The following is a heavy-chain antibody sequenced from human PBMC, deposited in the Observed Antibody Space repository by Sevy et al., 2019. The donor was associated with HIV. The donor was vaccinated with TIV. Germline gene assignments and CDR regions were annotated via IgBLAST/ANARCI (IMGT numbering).Heavy chain of an antibody. Sequence: GGSLRLSCAASGFTFSSYAMSWVRQAPGKGLEWVSAISGSGISTYYADSVKGRFTISRDNSKNTLYLQMNNLRAEDRALVYCVGGIVYSGYEYAYWGQGTLFTVSS. J-gene: IGHJ4*02. V-gene: IGHV3-23*01. CDR3: VGGIVYSGYEYAY. CDR2: ISGSGIST. D-gene: IGHD5-12*01. CDR1: GFTFSSYA.